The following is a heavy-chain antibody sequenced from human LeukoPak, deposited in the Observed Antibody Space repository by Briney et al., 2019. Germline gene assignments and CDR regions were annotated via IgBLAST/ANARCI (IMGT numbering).Heavy chain of an antibody. Sequence: GSLRLSCAASGFTFSYSLMSWVRQPPGKGLEWVANITLDGREKYYVDSVKGRFTISRDNANNSVYLQMNSLRDDETAVYYCERVACRGGGCRIFQRSSDYWGQGTLVAVSS. D-gene: IGHD2-15*01. CDR3: ERVACRGGGCRIFQRSSDY. V-gene: IGHV3-7*05. CDR2: ITLDGREK. CDR1: GFTFSYSL. J-gene: IGHJ4*02.